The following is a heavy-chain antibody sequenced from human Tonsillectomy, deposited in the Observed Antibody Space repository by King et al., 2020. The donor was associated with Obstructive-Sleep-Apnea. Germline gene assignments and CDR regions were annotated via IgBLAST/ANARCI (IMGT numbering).Heavy chain of an antibody. Sequence: VQLVESGGGLVQPGGSLRLSCAASGFTFSSYWMSWVRQAPGKGLEWVANIKQGGSEKYCVDSVKGRFTISRDNAKNSLYLQMNSLRAEDTAVYYCARVEGLVGATNIDYWGQGTLVTVSS. CDR2: IKQGGSEK. J-gene: IGHJ4*02. D-gene: IGHD1-26*01. CDR3: ARVEGLVGATNIDY. V-gene: IGHV3-7*03. CDR1: GFTFSSYW.